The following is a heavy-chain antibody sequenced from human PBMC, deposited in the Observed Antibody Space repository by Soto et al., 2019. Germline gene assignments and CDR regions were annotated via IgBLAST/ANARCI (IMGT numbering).Heavy chain of an antibody. Sequence: QITLKESGPTLVKPTQTLTLTCTFSGFSLSTSGVGVGWIRQPPGKALEWLALIYWDDDKRYSPSLKSRLTITKDTSKNQVVLTMTNMDPVDTATYYCAHRRRVITGTVYFDYWGQGTLVTVSS. V-gene: IGHV2-5*02. D-gene: IGHD1-20*01. CDR2: IYWDDDK. CDR3: AHRRRVITGTVYFDY. CDR1: GFSLSTSGVG. J-gene: IGHJ4*02.